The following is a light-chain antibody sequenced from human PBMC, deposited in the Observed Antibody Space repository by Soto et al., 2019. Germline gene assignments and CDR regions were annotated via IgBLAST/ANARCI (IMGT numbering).Light chain of an antibody. V-gene: IGKV1-39*01. J-gene: IGKJ1*01. CDR1: QSISSY. CDR2: AAS. CDR3: QQAYSTPGT. Sequence: DIQMTQSPSSLSASVGDRVTITCLASQSISSYLNWYQQKPGKAPKRLLYAASSLQSGVPSRFNGSGSGTDFTLTISSLQPEDFASYYCQQAYSTPGTFGQGTKVDIK.